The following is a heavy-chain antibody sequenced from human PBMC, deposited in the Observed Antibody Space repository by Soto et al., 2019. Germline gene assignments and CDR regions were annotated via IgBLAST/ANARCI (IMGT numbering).Heavy chain of an antibody. V-gene: IGHV4-59*01. CDR3: ARQEYTSGWYPFDY. D-gene: IGHD6-19*01. CDR1: GGSISRYY. J-gene: IGHJ4*02. CDR2: IYYSGST. Sequence: SETLSLTCSVSGGSISRYYWSWIRQPPGKGLEWIGYIYYSGSTNYNPSLKSRVTISVDTSKNQFSLKLSSVTAADTAVYYCARQEYTSGWYPFDYWGQGTLVTVSS.